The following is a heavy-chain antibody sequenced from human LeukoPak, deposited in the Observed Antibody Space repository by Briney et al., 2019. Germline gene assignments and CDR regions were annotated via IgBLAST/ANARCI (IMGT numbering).Heavy chain of an antibody. D-gene: IGHD4-23*01. CDR1: GLTVSSNY. CDR3: ARDRPVTPPSDAFDI. V-gene: IGHV3-66*01. CDR2: IYSGGST. J-gene: IGHJ3*02. Sequence: PGGSLRLSCAASGLTVSSNYMSWVRQAPGKGLEWVSVIYSGGSTYYADSVKGRFTISRDNSKNTPYLQMNSLRAEDTAVYYCARDRPVTPPSDAFDIWGQGTMVTVSS.